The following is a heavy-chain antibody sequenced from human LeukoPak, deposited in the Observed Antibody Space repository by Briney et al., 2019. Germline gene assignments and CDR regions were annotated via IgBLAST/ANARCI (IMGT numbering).Heavy chain of an antibody. D-gene: IGHD4-17*01. Sequence: ASVKVSCKASGYTFTSYAMHWVRQAPGQRLEWMGWINASNGNTKYSQKFQGRVTITRDTSASTAYMELSSLRSEDTAVYYCARDYHDYGDYPDYWGQGTLVTVSS. J-gene: IGHJ4*02. V-gene: IGHV1-3*01. CDR1: GYTFTSYA. CDR3: ARDYHDYGDYPDY. CDR2: INASNGNT.